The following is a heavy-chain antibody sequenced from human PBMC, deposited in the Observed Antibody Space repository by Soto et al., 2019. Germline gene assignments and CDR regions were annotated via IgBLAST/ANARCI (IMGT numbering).Heavy chain of an antibody. J-gene: IGHJ5*01. CDR1: GGSISSYY. V-gene: IGHV4-59*01. Sequence: QVQLQESGTGLVKPSETLSLTCTVSGGSISSYYWGWIRQPPGKGLEWIGFIFYSGSTSYNPSLKSRVTISIDTSEYQFSLKLNSVTAADTAVYYCASMIGDPVLSFDSWGQGTLVAVSS. D-gene: IGHD3-10*02. CDR3: ASMIGDPVLSFDS. CDR2: IFYSGST.